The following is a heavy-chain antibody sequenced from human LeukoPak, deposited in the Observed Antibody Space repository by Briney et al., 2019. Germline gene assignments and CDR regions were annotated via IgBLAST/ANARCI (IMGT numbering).Heavy chain of an antibody. CDR1: GFTFSGSA. CDR3: TRLVASPGETYYYDSSGSTRDY. V-gene: IGHV3-73*01. CDR2: IRSKANSYAT. J-gene: IGHJ4*02. Sequence: GGSLRLSCAASGFTFSGSAMHWVRQASGKGLEWVGRIRSKANSYATAYAASVKGRFTISRDDSKNTAYLQMNSLKTEDTAVYYCTRLVASPGETYYYDSSGSTRDYWGQGTLVTVSP. D-gene: IGHD3-22*01.